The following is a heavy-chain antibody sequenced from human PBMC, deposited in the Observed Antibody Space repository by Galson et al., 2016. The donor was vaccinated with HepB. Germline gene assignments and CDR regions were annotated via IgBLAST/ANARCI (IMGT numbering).Heavy chain of an antibody. CDR3: AASYYYDSSGPYYFDY. CDR1: GFSVSNNY. D-gene: IGHD3-22*01. V-gene: IGHV3-53*01. Sequence: SLRLSCAASGFSVSNNYMSWVRQPPGKGLEWVSIIYSGGATYYAVSVEGRFTISRDNSKNTLYLQMNSLRGEDTTVYYCAASYYYDSSGPYYFDYWGQGTLVTVSS. J-gene: IGHJ4*02. CDR2: IYSGGAT.